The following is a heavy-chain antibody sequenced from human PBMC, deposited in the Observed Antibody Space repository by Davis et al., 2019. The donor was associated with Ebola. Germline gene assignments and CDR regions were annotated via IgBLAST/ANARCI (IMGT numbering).Heavy chain of an antibody. CDR2: ISGSGGST. CDR3: AKDLGSTGIFGVVRPYFDY. CDR1: GFTFSNYA. V-gene: IGHV3-23*01. J-gene: IGHJ4*02. D-gene: IGHD3-3*01. Sequence: PGGSLRLSCAASGFTFSNYAMSWVRQAPGKGLEWVSAISGSGGSTYYADSVKGRFTISRDNSKNTLYLQMNSLRAEDTAVYYCAKDLGSTGIFGVVRPYFDYWGQGTLVTVSS.